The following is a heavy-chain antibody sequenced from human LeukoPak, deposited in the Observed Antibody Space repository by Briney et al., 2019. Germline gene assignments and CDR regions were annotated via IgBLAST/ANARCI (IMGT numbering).Heavy chain of an antibody. V-gene: IGHV4-59*01. D-gene: IGHD6-6*01. CDR2: IYYSGST. CDR3: ARDPVGAARSFPRYYYGMDV. Sequence: PSETLSLTCSVSGGSISSYYWSWIRQPPGKGLEWIGYIYYSGSTNYNPSLKSRVTISVDTSKNQFSLKLSSVTAADTVVYYCARDPVGAARSFPRYYYGMDVWGQGTTVTVSS. CDR1: GGSISSYY. J-gene: IGHJ6*02.